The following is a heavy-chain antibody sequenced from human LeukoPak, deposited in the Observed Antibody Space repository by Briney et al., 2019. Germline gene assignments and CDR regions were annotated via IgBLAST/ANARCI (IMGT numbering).Heavy chain of an antibody. V-gene: IGHV4-34*01. Sequence: SETLSLTCAVYGGSFSGYYWSWIRQPPGKGLEWIGEIDHSGSTNYNPSLKSRVTISVDTSKKQFSLQLSSVTAADTAVYYCARVNSDSIPVEDSWGQGILVTVSS. CDR1: GGSFSGYY. J-gene: IGHJ4*02. D-gene: IGHD2-21*01. CDR3: ARVNSDSIPVEDS. CDR2: IDHSGST.